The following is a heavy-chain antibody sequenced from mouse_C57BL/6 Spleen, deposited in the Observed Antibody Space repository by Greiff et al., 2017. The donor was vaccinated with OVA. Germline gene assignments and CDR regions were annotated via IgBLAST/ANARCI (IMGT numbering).Heavy chain of an antibody. CDR3: ARSGNYGPSYWYFDV. CDR1: GYTFTSYW. Sequence: QVQLQQPGAELVRPGTSVKLSCKASGYTFTSYWMHWVKQRPGQGLEWIGVIDPSDSYTNYNQKFKGKATLTVDTSSSTAYMQLSSLTSEDSAVYYCARSGNYGPSYWYFDVWGTGTTVTVSS. CDR2: IDPSDSYT. J-gene: IGHJ1*03. D-gene: IGHD1-1*01. V-gene: IGHV1-59*01.